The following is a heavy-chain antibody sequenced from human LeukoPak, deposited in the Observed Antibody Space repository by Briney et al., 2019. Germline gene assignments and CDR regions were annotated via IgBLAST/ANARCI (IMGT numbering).Heavy chain of an antibody. Sequence: GGSLRLSCAASGFTFSSYAMSWVRQAPGKGLEWVSAISGSGGSTYYADSVKGRFTISRDNSKNTVSLQMSSLRAEDTAVYYCAKFDYADYWGGTNWFDPWGQGTLVTVSS. CDR3: AKFDYADYWGGTNWFDP. V-gene: IGHV3-23*01. J-gene: IGHJ5*02. D-gene: IGHD4-17*01. CDR2: ISGSGGST. CDR1: GFTFSSYA.